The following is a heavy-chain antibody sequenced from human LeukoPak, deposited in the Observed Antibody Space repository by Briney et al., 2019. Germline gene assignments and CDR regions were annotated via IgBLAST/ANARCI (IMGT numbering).Heavy chain of an antibody. Sequence: GGSLRLSCAASGFTISSYAMSWVRQAPGKGLEWVSGLREGGNAVYHADSVKGRFTISRDNSKNTLYLQMSSLRAEDTAIYYCAKGYGSGWYWYFDLWGRGTLVTVSS. CDR3: AKGYGSGWYWYFDL. D-gene: IGHD6-19*01. CDR1: GFTISSYA. J-gene: IGHJ2*01. CDR2: LREGGNAV. V-gene: IGHV3-23*01.